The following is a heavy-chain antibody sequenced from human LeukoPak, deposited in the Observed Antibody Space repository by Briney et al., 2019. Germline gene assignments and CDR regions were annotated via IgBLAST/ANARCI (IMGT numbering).Heavy chain of an antibody. V-gene: IGHV3-7*01. CDR2: IKQDGSEK. D-gene: IGHD2-2*01. J-gene: IGHJ5*02. CDR3: GREDFVVVPAVMGGGSAP. CDR1: GFTFSSYW. Sequence: GGSLRLSCAASGFTFSSYWMSWVRQAPGKGLEWVANIKQDGSEKYYVDSVKGRFTISRDNAKNSLYLQMNSLRAEDTAVYYWGREDFVVVPAVMGGGSAPGGQGPLVPVS.